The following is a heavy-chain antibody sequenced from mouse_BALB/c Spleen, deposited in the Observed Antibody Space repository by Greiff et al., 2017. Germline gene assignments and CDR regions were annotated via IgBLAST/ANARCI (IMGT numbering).Heavy chain of an antibody. CDR2: IWAGGST. CDR3: SRVAANWDDHFDY. J-gene: IGHJ2*01. V-gene: IGHV2-9*02. Sequence: QVQLQQSGPGLVAPSQSLSITCTVSGFSLTSYGVHWVRQPPGKGLEWLGVIWAGGSTNYNSAPMSRPSISKDNSKSQVFLIMNSLQTDDTAMYYCSRVAANWDDHFDYWGQGTTLTVSS. CDR1: GFSLTSYG. D-gene: IGHD4-1*01.